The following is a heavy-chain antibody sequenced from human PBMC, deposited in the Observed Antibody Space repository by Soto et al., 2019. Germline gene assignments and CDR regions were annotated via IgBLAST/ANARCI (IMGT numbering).Heavy chain of an antibody. Sequence: QVQLVESGGGLVKPGGSRRLSCAASGFTFSDYYMSWIRQAPGKGLEWVSYISSSGSTIYYADSVKGRFTISRDNAKTSLYLQMTSLRAEDTDVYYCARDEGSLVPVDYWGQGTMVTVSS. J-gene: IGHJ4*02. CDR3: ARDEGSLVPVDY. D-gene: IGHD6-13*01. CDR1: GFTFSDYY. V-gene: IGHV3-11*01. CDR2: ISSSGSTI.